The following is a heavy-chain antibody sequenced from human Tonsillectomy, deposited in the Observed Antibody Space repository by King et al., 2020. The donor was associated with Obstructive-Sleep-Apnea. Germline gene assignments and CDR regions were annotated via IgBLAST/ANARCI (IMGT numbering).Heavy chain of an antibody. CDR2: ISWDGGCT. D-gene: IGHD6-19*01. V-gene: IGHV3-43D*03. CDR3: AKDLGIAVALGGMDV. J-gene: IGHJ6*02. CDR1: GFTFDDYA. Sequence: QLVQSGGVVVQPGGSLRLSCAASGFTFDDYAMNWVRQAPGKGLEWVSLISWDGGCTYYAAFVKGRFTISRDNSKNSLYLQMNSLRAEDTALYYCAKDLGIAVALGGMDVWGQGTTVTVSS.